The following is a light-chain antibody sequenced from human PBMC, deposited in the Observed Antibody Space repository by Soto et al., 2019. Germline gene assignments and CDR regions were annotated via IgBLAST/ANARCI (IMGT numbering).Light chain of an antibody. CDR1: QSVSSY. CDR2: DAS. J-gene: IGKJ2*01. CDR3: QQRSNWPALYT. Sequence: EIVLTQSPATLSLSPGERATLSCRASQSVSSYLAWYQQKPGQAPRLLIYDASNRATGIPARFSGSRSGTDFTLTISSLEPEDFAVYYCQQRSNWPALYTFGQGTKLEIK. V-gene: IGKV3-11*01.